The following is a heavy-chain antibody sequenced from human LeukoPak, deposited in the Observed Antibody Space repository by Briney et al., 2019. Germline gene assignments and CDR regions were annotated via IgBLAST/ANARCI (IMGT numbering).Heavy chain of an antibody. CDR1: GFTFSSYA. Sequence: GESLRLSCAASGFTFSSYAMYWVRQAPGKGLEWVAVISYDGSNKYYADSVKGRFTISRDNSKNTLYLQMNSLRAEDTAVYYCARGGHIFLAAGFFDYWGQGTLVTVSS. V-gene: IGHV3-30-3*01. J-gene: IGHJ4*02. D-gene: IGHD6-13*01. CDR2: ISYDGSNK. CDR3: ARGGHIFLAAGFFDY.